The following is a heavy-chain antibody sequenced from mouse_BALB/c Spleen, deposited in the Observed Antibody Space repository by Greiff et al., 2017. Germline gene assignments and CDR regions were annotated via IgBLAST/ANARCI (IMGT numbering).Heavy chain of an antibody. V-gene: IGHV3-2*02. CDR3: ARSGNYYAMDY. Sequence: EVQLVESGPGLVKPSQSLSLTCTVTGYSITSDYAWNWIRQFPGNKLEWMGYISYSGSTSYNPSLKSRISITRDTSKNQFFLQLNSVTTEDTATYYCARSGNYYAMDYWGQGTSVTVSS. CDR1: GYSITSDYA. J-gene: IGHJ4*01. D-gene: IGHD2-1*01. CDR2: ISYSGST.